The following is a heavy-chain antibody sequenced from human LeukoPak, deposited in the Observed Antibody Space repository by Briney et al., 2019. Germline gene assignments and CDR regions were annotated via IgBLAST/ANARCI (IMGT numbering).Heavy chain of an antibody. CDR2: IYHSGST. V-gene: IGHV4-38-2*02. CDR3: ARLRVCGGGSCHPIDY. D-gene: IGHD2-15*01. J-gene: IGHJ4*02. CDR1: GYSISSGYY. Sequence: PSETLSLTCTVSGYSISSGYYWGWIRQPPGKGLEWIGSIYHSGSTYYNPSLKSRVTISVDTSKNQFSLKLSSVTAADTAVYYCARLRVCGGGSCHPIDYWGQGTLVTVSS.